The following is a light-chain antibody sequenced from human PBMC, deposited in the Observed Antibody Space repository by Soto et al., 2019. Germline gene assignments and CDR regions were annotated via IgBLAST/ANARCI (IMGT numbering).Light chain of an antibody. V-gene: IGLV2-14*01. Sequence: QSALTQPASLSWSPGQSITISCTGTSGDIGSYNRVSWYQQHPGKAPKLIIYEVTDRPSGVSNRFSGSKSGNTASLTISGLQAEDEAEYYCSSYTNINTRACVFGTGTKVTVL. CDR2: EVT. J-gene: IGLJ1*01. CDR3: SSYTNINTRACV. CDR1: SGDIGSYNR.